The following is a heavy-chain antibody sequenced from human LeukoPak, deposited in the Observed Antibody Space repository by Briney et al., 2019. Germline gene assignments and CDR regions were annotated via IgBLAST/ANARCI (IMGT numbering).Heavy chain of an antibody. V-gene: IGHV3-7*01. J-gene: IGHJ6*02. CDR2: IKQDGGEE. CDR3: ARDAAMDV. CDR1: GFTFNQFG. Sequence: PGGSLRLSCAASGFTFNQFGMHWVRQAPGKGLEWVANIKQDGGEEYYVDSVKGRFTISRDDAKNSMYLQMNSLRVEDTAVYYCARDAAMDVWGQGTTVTVSS.